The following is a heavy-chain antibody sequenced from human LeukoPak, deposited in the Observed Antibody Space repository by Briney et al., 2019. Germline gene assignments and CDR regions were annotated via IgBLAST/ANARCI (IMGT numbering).Heavy chain of an antibody. J-gene: IGHJ3*02. CDR1: GFTLSSNY. D-gene: IGHD1-1*01. CDR2: IYSGGST. Sequence: GGSLRLSCAASGFTLSSNYMSWVRQAPGKGLEWVSVIYSGGSTYYADSVKGRFTISRDNSKNTLYLQMNSLRAEDTAVYYCARDAYTGTAGAFDIWGQGTMVTVSS. V-gene: IGHV3-66*01. CDR3: ARDAYTGTAGAFDI.